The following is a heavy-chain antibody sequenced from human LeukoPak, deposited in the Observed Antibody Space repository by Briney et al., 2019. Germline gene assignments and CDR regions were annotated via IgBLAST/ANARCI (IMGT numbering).Heavy chain of an antibody. J-gene: IGHJ4*02. CDR3: ARSLVLLRFGEFRFPFDY. CDR2: INHSGST. D-gene: IGHD3-10*01. V-gene: IGHV4-34*01. Sequence: SETLSLTCAVYGGSFSGYYWSWLRQPPGKGLEWIGEINHSGSTNYNPSLKSRVTISVDTSKNQFSLKLSSVTAADTAVYYCARSLVLLRFGEFRFPFDYWGQGTLVTVSS. CDR1: GGSFSGYY.